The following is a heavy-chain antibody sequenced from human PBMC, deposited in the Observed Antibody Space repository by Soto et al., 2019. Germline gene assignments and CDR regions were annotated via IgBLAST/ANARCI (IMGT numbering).Heavy chain of an antibody. J-gene: IGHJ6*03. D-gene: IGHD3-3*01. CDR1: GFTFSNTW. CDR3: TTYNFWSGSSNYYYMAV. V-gene: IGHV3-15*01. CDR2: IKSQTDGGTA. Sequence: GGSLRLSCAASGFTFSNTWMNWARQAPGKGPEWVGRIKSQTDGGTADYGAPVKGRFTISRDDSKNTVYLQMNNLKTEDTAINYCTTYNFWSGSSNYYYMAVWGKGTSVTVSS.